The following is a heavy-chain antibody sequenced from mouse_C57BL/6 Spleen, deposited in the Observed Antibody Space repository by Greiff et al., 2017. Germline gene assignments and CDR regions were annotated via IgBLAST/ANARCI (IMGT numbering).Heavy chain of an antibody. CDR2: IYPTDGST. J-gene: IGHJ4*01. CDR3: DITTVAMDY. D-gene: IGHD1-1*01. CDR1: GYTFTDHT. Sequence: QVQLQPSDAALVKPGASVTISCKVSGYTFTDHTIHWLKPRPDQGLEWLGSIYPTDGSTKYNEKFKGKATLTADKSSSTAYMQLNSLTSEDSAVYFCDITTVAMDYWGQGTSVTVSS. V-gene: IGHV1-78*01.